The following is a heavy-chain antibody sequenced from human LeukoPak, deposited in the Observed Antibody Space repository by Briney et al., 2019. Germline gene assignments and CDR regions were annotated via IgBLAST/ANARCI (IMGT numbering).Heavy chain of an antibody. CDR2: INPSGGST. V-gene: IGHV1-46*01. CDR1: GYTFTSYY. CDR3: ARDAGYDILTPGAFDV. D-gene: IGHD3-9*01. Sequence: ASVKVSCKASGYTFTSYYMHWVRQAPGQGLEWMGIINPSGGSTSYAQKFQGRVTMTRDTSTSTVYMELSSLRAEDTAVYYCARDAGYDILTPGAFDVWGQGTMVTVSS. J-gene: IGHJ3*01.